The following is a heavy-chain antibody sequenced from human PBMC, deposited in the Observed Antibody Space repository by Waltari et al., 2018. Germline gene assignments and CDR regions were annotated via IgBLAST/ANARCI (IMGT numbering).Heavy chain of an antibody. Sequence: QVQLVQSGAEVKKPGSSVKVSCKASGGTFSSYAISWVRQAPGQGLEWRGRRSPSVGTANYAQKFQGGVTSTTDESTSTADMELSSLRSEDTAVYYCARVLYGDYYAEYFQHWGQGTLVTVSS. D-gene: IGHD4-17*01. V-gene: IGHV1-69*05. CDR3: ARVLYGDYYAEYFQH. J-gene: IGHJ1*01. CDR2: RSPSVGTA. CDR1: GGTFSSYA.